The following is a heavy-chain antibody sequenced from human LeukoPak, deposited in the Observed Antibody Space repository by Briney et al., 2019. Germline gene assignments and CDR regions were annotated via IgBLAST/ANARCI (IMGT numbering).Heavy chain of an antibody. J-gene: IGHJ5*02. CDR3: ASEAYCSGSRCSVQRVAS. CDR2: IDSKNGGT. D-gene: IGHD2-15*01. Sequence: GASVKVSCKASGYTFTAYYMHWVRQAPGQGLEWMGWIDSKNGGTKYAQKFQSRLTITRDTSIGIAYMELRSLTSDDTAVYYCASEAYCSGSRCSVQRVASWGQGTPVTVSS. CDR1: GYTFTAYY. V-gene: IGHV1-2*02.